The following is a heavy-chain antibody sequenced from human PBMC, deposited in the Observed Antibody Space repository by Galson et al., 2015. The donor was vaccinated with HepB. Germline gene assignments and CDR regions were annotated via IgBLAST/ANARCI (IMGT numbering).Heavy chain of an antibody. CDR1: GFSLSNGRMG. V-gene: IGHV2-26*01. J-gene: IGHJ2*01. D-gene: IGHD6-6*01. CDR3: SRSRSSSSGSDWYFDL. Sequence: PALVKPTQTLTLTCTVSGFSLSNGRMGVSWIRQPPGKALEWLGHSFSNDGKSYTTSLKSRLTISKDTSKSQVVLTTTNMDPVDTATYYCSRSRSSSSGSDWYFDLWGRGILVTVSS. CDR2: SFSNDGK.